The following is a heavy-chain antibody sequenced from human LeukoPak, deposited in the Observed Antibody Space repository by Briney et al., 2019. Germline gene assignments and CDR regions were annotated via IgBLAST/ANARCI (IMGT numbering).Heavy chain of an antibody. V-gene: IGHV4-4*09. CDR2: IYTSGST. Sequence: SETLSLTCTVSGGFISSYYWSWIRQPPGKGLEWIGYIYTSGSTNYNPSLKSRVTISVDTSKNQFSLRLSSVTAADTAVYYCARRQNGGYFDYWGQGTLVTVSS. CDR3: ARRQNGGYFDY. CDR1: GGFISSYY. D-gene: IGHD3-16*01. J-gene: IGHJ4*02.